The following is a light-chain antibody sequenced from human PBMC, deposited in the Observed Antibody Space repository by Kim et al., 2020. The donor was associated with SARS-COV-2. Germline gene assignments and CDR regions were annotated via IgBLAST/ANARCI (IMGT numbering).Light chain of an antibody. CDR2: GGS. Sequence: DTVMTQTPGTLSVSPGGRATLSCGASQSVRSDLAWYQQRPGQAPRLLVYGGSTRATGVPLRISGSGSGTHFTLIVSSLQPEDSGVYYCQQYNSWPLTFGGGTKVDIK. CDR1: QSVRSD. J-gene: IGKJ4*01. CDR3: QQYNSWPLT. V-gene: IGKV3-15*01.